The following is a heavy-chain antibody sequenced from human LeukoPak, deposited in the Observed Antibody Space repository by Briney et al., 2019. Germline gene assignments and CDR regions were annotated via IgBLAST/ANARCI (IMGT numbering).Heavy chain of an antibody. D-gene: IGHD4-17*01. CDR3: ARALYGDYFPYFDY. CDR1: GYTFTSYA. Sequence: ASVKVSCEASGYTFTSYAMHWVRQAPGQRLEWMGWINAGNGNTKYSQEFQGRVTITRDTSASTAYMELSSLRSEDMAVYYCARALYGDYFPYFDYWGQGTLVTVSS. J-gene: IGHJ4*02. CDR2: INAGNGNT. V-gene: IGHV1-3*03.